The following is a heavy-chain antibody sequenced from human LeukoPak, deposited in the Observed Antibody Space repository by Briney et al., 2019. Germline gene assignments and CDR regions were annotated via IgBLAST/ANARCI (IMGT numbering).Heavy chain of an antibody. Sequence: KSGGSLRLSCAASGFTFSSYAMSWIRQPPGKGLEWIGEINHSGSTNYNPSLKSRVTISVDTSKNQFSLKLSSVTAADTAVYYCARVPSGDVWGQGTTVTVSS. CDR1: GFTFSSYA. J-gene: IGHJ6*02. V-gene: IGHV4-34*01. CDR2: INHSGST. CDR3: ARVPSGDV.